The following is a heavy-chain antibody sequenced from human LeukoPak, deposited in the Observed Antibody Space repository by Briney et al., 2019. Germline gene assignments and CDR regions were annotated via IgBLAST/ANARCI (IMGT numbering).Heavy chain of an antibody. CDR2: INPNNGGT. CDR3: AREVDYYDTSDYFPLGY. J-gene: IGHJ4*02. V-gene: IGHV1-2*02. D-gene: IGHD3-22*01. CDR1: GGTFSSYA. Sequence: GASVKVSCKASGGTFSSYAISWVRQAPGQGLEWMGWINPNNGGTNYAQKFQGRVTMTRDTSISTAYMELSRLRSDDTAVYYCAREVDYYDTSDYFPLGYWGQGTLVTVSS.